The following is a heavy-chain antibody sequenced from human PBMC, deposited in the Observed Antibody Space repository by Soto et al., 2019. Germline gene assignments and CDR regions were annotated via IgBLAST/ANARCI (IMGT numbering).Heavy chain of an antibody. CDR2: ISGSSGHT. J-gene: IGHJ4*02. CDR3: ARGPSEYIWGSYLRYCDS. Sequence: EVQLLESGGGLVQPGGSLRLSCAASGFTFSSFAMNWVRQAPGKGLEWVSAISGSSGHTYYADSVKGRFIISRDNSKNTLYLQMDSLSADDTAVYYCARGPSEYIWGSYLRYCDSGGQGSRVTVSS. CDR1: GFTFSSFA. D-gene: IGHD3-16*02. V-gene: IGHV3-23*01.